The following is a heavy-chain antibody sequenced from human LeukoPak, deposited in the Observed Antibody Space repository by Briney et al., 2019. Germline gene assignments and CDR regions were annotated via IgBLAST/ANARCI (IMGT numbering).Heavy chain of an antibody. CDR2: LSGSSNYI. Sequence: GGSLRLSCAASGFTFSDYYMSWIRQAPGKGLEWVSSLSGSSNYIFYADSVKGRFTISRDNAKNSLFLQMNSLRAEDTAVYFCARWGSGDSFDIWGQGTMVTVSS. CDR3: ARWGSGDSFDI. D-gene: IGHD3-10*01. J-gene: IGHJ3*02. CDR1: GFTFSDYY. V-gene: IGHV3-11*06.